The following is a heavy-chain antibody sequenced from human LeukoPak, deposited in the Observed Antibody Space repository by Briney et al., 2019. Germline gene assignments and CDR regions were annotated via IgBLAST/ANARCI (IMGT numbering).Heavy chain of an antibody. J-gene: IGHJ5*02. D-gene: IGHD6-13*01. V-gene: IGHV3-33*01. Sequence: GGSLRLSCAASGFTFSRYGMHWLRQAPGTGLEWVAVIWYDGSNTDYTDSVRGRFTVSRDNSENTLYLQMNSLRVEDTAVYYCAREHTIAATGTHWFDPWGQGTLVTVSS. CDR2: IWYDGSNT. CDR3: AREHTIAATGTHWFDP. CDR1: GFTFSRYG.